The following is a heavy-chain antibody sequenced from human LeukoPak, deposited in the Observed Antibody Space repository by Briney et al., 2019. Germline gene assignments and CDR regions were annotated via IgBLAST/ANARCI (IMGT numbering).Heavy chain of an antibody. CDR3: ARAGPYDSSGY. V-gene: IGHV4-61*02. CDR1: GGSISSGSYY. Sequence: SQTLSLTCTVSGGSISSGSYYWSWIRQPAGKGLEWIGRIYTSGSTYYNPSLKSRVTISVDTSKNHFSLKLTSVTAADTAVYYCARAGPYDSSGYWGQGTLVTVSS. D-gene: IGHD3-22*01. J-gene: IGHJ4*02. CDR2: IYTSGST.